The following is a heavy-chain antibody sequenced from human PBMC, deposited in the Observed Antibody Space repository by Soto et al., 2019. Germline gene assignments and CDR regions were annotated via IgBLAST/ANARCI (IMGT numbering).Heavy chain of an antibody. Sequence: QVQLVESGGGVVQPGRSQRLSCAASGFTFSSYGMHWVRQAPGKGLEWVAVISYDGSNKYYADSVKGRFTISRDNSKNTLYLQMNSLRAEDTAVYYCAKTVDNRRALPFDYWGQGTLVTVSS. CDR1: GFTFSSYG. J-gene: IGHJ4*02. CDR2: ISYDGSNK. V-gene: IGHV3-30*18. CDR3: AKTVDNRRALPFDY. D-gene: IGHD1-20*01.